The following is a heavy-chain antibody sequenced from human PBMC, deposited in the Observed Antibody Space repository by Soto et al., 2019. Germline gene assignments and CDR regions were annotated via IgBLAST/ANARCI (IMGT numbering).Heavy chain of an antibody. J-gene: IGHJ6*02. Sequence: PGGSPRLSCAAPGISVRRDAVPWGCPAPGKGVGAVAGISYQGSFEDYPDSLKARFTISRDKANSMLFLHMNSLRLQDTAVHYCARDRAGGPPLGQYYYGMSVWGPGTTVTVSS. CDR2: ISYQGSFE. CDR3: ARDRAGGPPLGQYYYGMSV. V-gene: IGHV3-30*03. CDR1: GISVRRDA. D-gene: IGHD3-10*01.